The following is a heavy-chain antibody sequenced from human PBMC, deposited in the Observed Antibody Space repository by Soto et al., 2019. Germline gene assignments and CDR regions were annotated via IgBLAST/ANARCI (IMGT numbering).Heavy chain of an antibody. V-gene: IGHV3-33*01. CDR3: ARDDKPLLWFGESGVDY. D-gene: IGHD3-10*01. CDR1: GFTFSSYG. Sequence: QVQLVESGGGVVQPGRSLRLSCAASGFTFSSYGMHWVRQAPGKGLEWVAVIWYDGSNKYYADSVKGRFTISRDNSKNTLYLQMNSLRAEDTAMYYCARDDKPLLWFGESGVDYWGQGTLVTVSS. J-gene: IGHJ4*02. CDR2: IWYDGSNK.